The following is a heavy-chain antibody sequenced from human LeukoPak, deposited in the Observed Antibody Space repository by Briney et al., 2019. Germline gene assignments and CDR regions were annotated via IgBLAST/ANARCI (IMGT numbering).Heavy chain of an antibody. V-gene: IGHV1-24*01. CDR3: ATTPLPWDYYYYGMDV. D-gene: IGHD7-27*01. J-gene: IGHJ6*02. CDR1: GYTLTELS. Sequence: ASVKVSCKVSGYTLTELSMHWVRQAPGKGLEWMGGFDPEDGETIYAQKFQGRVTTTDDTSTDTAYMELSSLRSEDTAVYYCATTPLPWDYYYYGMDVWGQGTTVTVSS. CDR2: FDPEDGET.